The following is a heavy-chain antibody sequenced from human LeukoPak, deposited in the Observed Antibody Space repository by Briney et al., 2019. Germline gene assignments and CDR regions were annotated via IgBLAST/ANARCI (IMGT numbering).Heavy chain of an antibody. CDR2: INPNSGGT. CDR1: GYTFTGYY. J-gene: IGHJ5*02. CDR3: AREFTIFGVVIPKTFDP. V-gene: IGHV1-2*02. D-gene: IGHD3-3*01. Sequence: GASVKVSCKASGYTFTGYYMHWVRQARGQGPEWMGWINPNSGGTKYAQKFQSRVTMTRDTSISTAYMELSRLRSDDTAVYYCAREFTIFGVVIPKTFDPWGQGTLVTVSS.